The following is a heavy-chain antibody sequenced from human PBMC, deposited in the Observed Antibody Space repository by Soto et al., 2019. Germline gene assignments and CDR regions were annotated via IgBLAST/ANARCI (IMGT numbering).Heavy chain of an antibody. V-gene: IGHV4-39*01. Sequence: QLQLQESGPGLVKPSETLSLTCTVSGVSISDTSYYWGWIRQPPGKRLEWIGRIYYSGNTYYNPSLKSRLTISVDSSKNQFSLNMTSVTAADTAVYYCARHGSFWGQGTLVTVSS. CDR3: ARHGSF. J-gene: IGHJ4*02. CDR2: IYYSGNT. D-gene: IGHD3-16*01. CDR1: GVSISDTSYY.